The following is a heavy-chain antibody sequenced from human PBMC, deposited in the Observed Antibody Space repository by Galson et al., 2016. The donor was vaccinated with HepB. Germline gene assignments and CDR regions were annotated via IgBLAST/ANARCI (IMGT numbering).Heavy chain of an antibody. J-gene: IGHJ6*02. Sequence: ETLSLTCTVSGGSISSTNYYWTWIRQPPGKGLEWIGSGYYSGSTYYNPSLKSRVTISVDTSKNQFSLMVGSVSASDTAVYYCARRDYDNGGPGAMDVWGQGTTVTVSS. CDR1: GGSISSTNYY. CDR3: ARRDYDNGGPGAMDV. V-gene: IGHV4-39*01. D-gene: IGHD3-22*01. CDR2: GYYSGST.